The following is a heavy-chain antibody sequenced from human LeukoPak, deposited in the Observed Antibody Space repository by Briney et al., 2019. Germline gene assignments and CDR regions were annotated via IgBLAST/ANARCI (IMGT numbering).Heavy chain of an antibody. CDR2: INHSGST. J-gene: IGHJ5*02. V-gene: IGHV4-34*01. D-gene: IGHD6-13*01. CDR1: GGSFSGYY. CDR3: ARGQGWIAAAGTRRLYWFDP. Sequence: PSETLSLTCAVYGGSFSGYYWSWIRQPPGKGLEWIGGINHSGSTNYNPSLKSRVTISVDTSKNQFSLKLSSVTAADTAVYYCARGQGWIAAAGTRRLYWFDPWGQGTLVTVSS.